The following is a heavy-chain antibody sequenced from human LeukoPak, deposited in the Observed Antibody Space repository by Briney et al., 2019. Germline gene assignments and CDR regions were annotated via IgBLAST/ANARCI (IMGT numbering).Heavy chain of an antibody. D-gene: IGHD3-10*01. CDR2: IYYSGST. J-gene: IGHJ5*02. V-gene: IGHV4-39*01. Sequence: SETLSLTCTVSGGSISSSSYYWGWIRQPPGKGLEWIGSIYYSGSTYYNPSLKSRVTISVDTSKNQLSLKLSSVTAADTAVYYCAREITMVRGVMGEAGWFDPWGQGTLVTVSS. CDR3: AREITMVRGVMGEAGWFDP. CDR1: GGSISSSSYY.